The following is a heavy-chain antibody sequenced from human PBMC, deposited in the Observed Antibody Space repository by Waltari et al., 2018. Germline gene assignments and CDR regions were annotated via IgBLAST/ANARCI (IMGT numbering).Heavy chain of an antibody. D-gene: IGHD5-12*01. CDR2: TYTSGRT. CDR1: GGSISSYY. V-gene: IGHV4-4*07. Sequence: QVQLQESGPGLVKPSETLSLTCTVSGGSISSYYWSWIRQPAGKGLEWIGRTYTSGRTNDNPSLKGRVTRSVDTSKNQFPLKLGSVTAADTAVYYCAREVGGYDPRDYYYYGMDVWGQGTTVTVSS. CDR3: AREVGGYDPRDYYYYGMDV. J-gene: IGHJ6*02.